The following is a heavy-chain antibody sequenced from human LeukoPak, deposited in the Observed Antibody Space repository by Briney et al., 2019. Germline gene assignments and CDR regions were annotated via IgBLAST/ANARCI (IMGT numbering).Heavy chain of an antibody. CDR1: GFTVISNY. J-gene: IGHJ4*02. V-gene: IGHV3-66*01. Sequence: PGGSLRLSCPASGFTVISNYMSWVRQAPGKGLEWVSVIYTVGSTYYADSSKGRFTISRDNSKNTLYRQRNSLRAENTPVFYVARKSSSGWYEGDYWGQGSLVTV. CDR3: ARKSSSGWYEGDY. CDR2: IYTVGST. D-gene: IGHD6-19*01.